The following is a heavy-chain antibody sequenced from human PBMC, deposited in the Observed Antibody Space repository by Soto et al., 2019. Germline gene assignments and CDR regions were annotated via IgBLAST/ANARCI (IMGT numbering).Heavy chain of an antibody. CDR3: ATHSLGTSSPPSFDN. Sequence: QVQLVQSGAEVKKPGSSVKVSCQASGGTFSGYALTWVRQAPGQGLEWMGEFVPLFGSTNYAQKFAGRITIIADESTSTGYMELSTLRSEDTAVYYCATHSLGTSSPPSFDNWGQGTLVTVSS. D-gene: IGHD2-15*01. CDR2: FVPLFGST. J-gene: IGHJ4*02. CDR1: GGTFSGYA. V-gene: IGHV1-69*01.